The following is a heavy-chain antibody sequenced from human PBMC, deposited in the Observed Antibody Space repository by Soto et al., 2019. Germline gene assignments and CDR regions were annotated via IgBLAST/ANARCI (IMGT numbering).Heavy chain of an antibody. V-gene: IGHV4-34*01. CDR3: ARVERGTATTVVDAFDI. CDR1: GGFVASGSYY. D-gene: IGHD1-1*01. CDR2: MSHSGGT. J-gene: IGHJ3*02. Sequence: SETLSLTCAVYGGFVASGSYYWSWIRQPPGKGLEWIGEMSHSGGTHFNPSLKSRVTISVDTSKNQFTLKMSSVTAADTALYYCARVERGTATTVVDAFDIWGPGTMVTVAS.